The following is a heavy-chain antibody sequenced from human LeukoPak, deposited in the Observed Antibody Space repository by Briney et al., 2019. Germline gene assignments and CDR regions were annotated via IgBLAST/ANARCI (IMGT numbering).Heavy chain of an antibody. Sequence: GRSLRLSCAASGFTFSSYAMHWVRRAPGQGLEWVAVISYDGNNKYYADSVKGRFTISRDNSKNTLYLQMNSLRAEDTAVYYCAREPGYSYGFDAFDIWGQGTMVTVSS. CDR2: ISYDGNNK. CDR3: AREPGYSYGFDAFDI. D-gene: IGHD5-18*01. CDR1: GFTFSSYA. J-gene: IGHJ3*02. V-gene: IGHV3-30-3*01.